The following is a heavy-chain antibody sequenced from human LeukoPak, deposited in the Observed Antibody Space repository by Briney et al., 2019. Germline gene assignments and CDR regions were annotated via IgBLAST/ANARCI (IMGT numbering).Heavy chain of an antibody. D-gene: IGHD6-19*01. J-gene: IGHJ4*02. CDR1: GFTFSNYS. CDR3: ARDRASSGCDY. Sequence: GGSLRLSCAASGFTFSNYSMNWVRQAPGKGLEWVSSISSSSSYIYYAELVKGRFTISRDNAKNSLYLQMNSLRAEDTAVYYCARDRASSGCDYWGQGTLVTVSS. CDR2: ISSSSSYI. V-gene: IGHV3-21*01.